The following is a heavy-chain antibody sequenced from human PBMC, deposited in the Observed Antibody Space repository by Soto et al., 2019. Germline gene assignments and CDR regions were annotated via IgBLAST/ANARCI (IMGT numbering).Heavy chain of an antibody. D-gene: IGHD3-22*01. J-gene: IGHJ5*02. V-gene: IGHV3-66*01. CDR3: ARNGDSSDYRGWFDP. CDR1: GFTVSSNY. Sequence: EVQLVESGGGLVQPGGSLRLSCAASGFTVSSNYMSWVRQAPGKGLEWVSVIYSGGTTYYVDSVKGRLTISRDNSKNTLYLQMNSLRAEDTAVYYCARNGDSSDYRGWFDPWGQGTLVTVSS. CDR2: IYSGGTT.